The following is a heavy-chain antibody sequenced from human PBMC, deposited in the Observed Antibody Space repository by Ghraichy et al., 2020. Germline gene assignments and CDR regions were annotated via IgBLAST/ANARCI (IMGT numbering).Heavy chain of an antibody. D-gene: IGHD6-19*01. Sequence: GGSLRLSCTASGFTFGDYAMSWFRQAPGKGLEWVGFIRSKAYGGTTEYAASVKGGFTISRDDSKSIAYLQMNSLKTEDTAVYYCTRVPGGIAVAGWFDPWGQGTLVTVSS. CDR2: IRSKAYGGTT. CDR3: TRVPGGIAVAGWFDP. V-gene: IGHV3-49*03. CDR1: GFTFGDYA. J-gene: IGHJ5*02.